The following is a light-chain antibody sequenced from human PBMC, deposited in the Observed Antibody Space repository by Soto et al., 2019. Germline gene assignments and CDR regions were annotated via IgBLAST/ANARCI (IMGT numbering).Light chain of an antibody. CDR1: SSDVGGYNY. V-gene: IGLV2-11*01. Sequence: ALTQPRSVSGSPGQSVTISCTGTSSDVGGYNYVSWYQQYPGKAPKLMIYDVNKRPSGVPDRFSGSKSGNTASLTISGLQAADEADYYCCSYAGSSAWVFGGGTKLTGL. CDR2: DVN. CDR3: CSYAGSSAWV. J-gene: IGLJ3*02.